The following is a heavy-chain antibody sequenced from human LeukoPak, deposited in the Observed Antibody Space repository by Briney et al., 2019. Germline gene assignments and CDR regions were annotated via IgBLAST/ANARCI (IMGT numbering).Heavy chain of an antibody. J-gene: IGHJ3*02. CDR3: ARLRWLPGGDAFDI. Sequence: SETLSLTCTVSGDSISTSNSYWSWIRQPPGKGLEWIGEINHSGSTNYNPSLKSRVTISVDTSKNQFSLKLSSVTAADTAVYYCARLRWLPGGDAFDIWGQGTMVTVSS. CDR1: GDSISTSNSY. D-gene: IGHD5-24*01. CDR2: INHSGST. V-gene: IGHV4-39*07.